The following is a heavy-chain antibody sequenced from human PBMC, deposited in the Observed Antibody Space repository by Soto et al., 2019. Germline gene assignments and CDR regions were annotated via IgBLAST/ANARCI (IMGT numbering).Heavy chain of an antibody. V-gene: IGHV4-4*07. J-gene: IGHJ5*02. D-gene: IGHD1-1*01. CDR3: VRDGTKTLRDWFDP. CDR1: GASISGFY. Sequence: ASETLSLTCTVSGASISGFYWSWIRESAGKGLEWIGRIYATGTTDYNPSLKSRVMMSVDTSKKQFSLKLRSVTAADTAVYYCVRDGTKTLRDWFDPWGQGISVTV. CDR2: IYATGTT.